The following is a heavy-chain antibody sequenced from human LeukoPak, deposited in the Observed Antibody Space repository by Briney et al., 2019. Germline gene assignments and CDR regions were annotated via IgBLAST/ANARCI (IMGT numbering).Heavy chain of an antibody. J-gene: IGHJ4*02. CDR3: ARGSIGGNEGYFDY. CDR2: ISGSGGST. CDR1: GFTFSSYA. D-gene: IGHD4-23*01. V-gene: IGHV3-23*01. Sequence: GGSLRLSCAASGFTFSSYAMSWVRQAPGKGLEWVSAISGSGGSTYYADSVKGRFTISRDNSKNTLYPQMNSLRAEDTAVYYCARGSIGGNEGYFDYWGQGTLVTVSS.